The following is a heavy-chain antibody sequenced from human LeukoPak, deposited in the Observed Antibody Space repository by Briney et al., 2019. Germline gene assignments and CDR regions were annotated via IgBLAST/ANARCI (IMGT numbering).Heavy chain of an antibody. CDR3: TYTGNDY. Sequence: PGGSLRLSCAASGFTFSNAWMSWVRQAPGKGLEWVGRIKSKTDGGATDYAAPAKGRFTISRDDSKNTLYLQINSLRSGDTALYYCTYTGNDYSGQGTLVTVSS. V-gene: IGHV3-15*01. CDR1: GFTFSNAW. CDR2: IKSKTDGGAT. J-gene: IGHJ4*02.